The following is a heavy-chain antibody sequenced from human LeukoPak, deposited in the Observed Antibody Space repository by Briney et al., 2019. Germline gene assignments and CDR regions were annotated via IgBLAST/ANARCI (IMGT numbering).Heavy chain of an antibody. J-gene: IGHJ6*03. CDR2: IIPIFGTA. D-gene: IGHD2-21*01. Sequence: SVKVSCKASGGTFSSYAISWVRQAPGRGLEWMGGIIPIFGTANYAQKFQGRVTITADESTSTAYMELSSLRSEDTAVYYCARGQPYCGGDCYSTEPRKYYHYMDVWGKGTTVTVSS. CDR1: GGTFSSYA. V-gene: IGHV1-69*13. CDR3: ARGQPYCGGDCYSTEPRKYYHYMDV.